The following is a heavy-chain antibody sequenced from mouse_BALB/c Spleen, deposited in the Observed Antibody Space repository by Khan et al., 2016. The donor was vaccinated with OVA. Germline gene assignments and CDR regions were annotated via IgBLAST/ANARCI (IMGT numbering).Heavy chain of an antibody. J-gene: IGHJ3*01. CDR1: GFTFSTYA. CDR3: ARHNYGPFAY. D-gene: IGHD1-1*01. CDR2: INTGGDYI. V-gene: IGHV5-6*01. Sequence: EVELVESGGDLVKPGGSLKLSCAASGFTFSTYAMSWVRQTPDKRLEWVATINTGGDYIYYPDSVKGRFTISRDNAKNPLYLQMSRLRSEDTAMYFCARHNYGPFAYWGQGTLVTVAA.